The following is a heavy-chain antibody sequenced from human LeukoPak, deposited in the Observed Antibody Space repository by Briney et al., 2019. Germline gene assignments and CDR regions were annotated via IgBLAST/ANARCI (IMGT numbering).Heavy chain of an antibody. CDR1: GFTFDDYA. V-gene: IGHV3-9*01. CDR2: ISWNSGSI. Sequence: GGSLRLSCAASGFTFDDYAMHWVRQAPGKGLEWVSGISWNSGSIGYADSVKGRFTISRDNAKNSLYLQMNSLRAEDTALYYCAKDVSSSWSAGVFDYWGQGTLVTVSS. D-gene: IGHD6-13*01. CDR3: AKDVSSSWSAGVFDY. J-gene: IGHJ4*02.